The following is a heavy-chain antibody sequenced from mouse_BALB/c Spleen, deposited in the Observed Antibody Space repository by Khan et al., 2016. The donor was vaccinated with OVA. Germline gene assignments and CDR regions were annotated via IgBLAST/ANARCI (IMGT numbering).Heavy chain of an antibody. CDR2: IYPGSDNT. J-gene: IGHJ3*01. CDR3: AREWDAWFHY. D-gene: IGHD4-1*01. Sequence: QVQLKESGAELARPGASVTLSCKASGYTFTDYYINWMRQRTGQGLEWIGEIYPGSDNTYYNEKFKGMATLTADKSSSTAYMQLSRLTSKDSAVYFCAREWDAWFHYWGQGTLVTVSA. V-gene: IGHV1-77*01. CDR1: GYTFTDYY.